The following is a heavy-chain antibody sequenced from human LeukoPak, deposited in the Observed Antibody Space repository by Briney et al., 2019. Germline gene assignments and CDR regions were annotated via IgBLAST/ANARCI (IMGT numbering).Heavy chain of an antibody. CDR3: AKDKSDAAATVYYFDY. D-gene: IGHD6-13*01. V-gene: IGHV3-74*01. CDR1: GFTFSRFW. CDR2: INTDGSNT. J-gene: IGHJ4*02. Sequence: PGGALRLSCAASGFTFSRFWMHWVRQAPGKGLVWVSRINTDGSNTIYADSVKGRFTISRDNSKNTLYLQMNSLRAEDTAVYYCAKDKSDAAATVYYFDYWGQGTLVTVSS.